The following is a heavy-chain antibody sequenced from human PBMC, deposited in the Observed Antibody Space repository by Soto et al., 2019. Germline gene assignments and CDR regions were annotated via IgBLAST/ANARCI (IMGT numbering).Heavy chain of an antibody. CDR2: TYYSGGI. D-gene: IGHD3-9*01. Sequence: SETLSLTCTVSGDSINSRGYYWAWIRQPPGKGLEWIGSTYYSGGIDYNPSLKSRVTISVDTSRIHFSLKLISVTAADTAVYYCARQAYDTSDYFDYWGQGTLVT. CDR3: ARQAYDTSDYFDY. CDR1: GDSINSRGYY. J-gene: IGHJ4*02. V-gene: IGHV4-39*01.